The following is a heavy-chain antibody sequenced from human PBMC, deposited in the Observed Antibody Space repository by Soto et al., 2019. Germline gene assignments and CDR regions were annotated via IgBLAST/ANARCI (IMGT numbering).Heavy chain of an antibody. CDR1: GGSISSYY. Sequence: QVQLQESGPGLVKPSETLSLTCTVSGGSISSYYWSWIRQPPGKGLEWIGYIHYSGSTNYNPSLKSRVTISVDTSKNQFSLKLSSVTAADTAVYYCARRYSSAFDIWGQGTMVTVSS. J-gene: IGHJ3*02. D-gene: IGHD6-13*01. V-gene: IGHV4-59*08. CDR2: IHYSGST. CDR3: ARRYSSAFDI.